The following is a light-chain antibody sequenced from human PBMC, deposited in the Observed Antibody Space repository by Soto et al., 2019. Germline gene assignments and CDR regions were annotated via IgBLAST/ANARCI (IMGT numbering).Light chain of an antibody. CDR3: QQYATSRVT. J-gene: IGKJ5*01. CDR1: QSLYKNY. V-gene: IGKV3-20*01. CDR2: GAS. Sequence: EVVLTQSKDTLSLSPRERATLSCTASQSLYKNYLAWYQQKPGQAPRLLIFGASTRATGIPDRFSGSGSGTDFTLTISRLEPEDFAVYYCQQYATSRVTFGQGTRLEIK.